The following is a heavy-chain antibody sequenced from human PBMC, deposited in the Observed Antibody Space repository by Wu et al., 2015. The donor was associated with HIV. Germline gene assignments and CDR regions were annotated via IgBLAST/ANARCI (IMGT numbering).Heavy chain of an antibody. CDR1: GYTFTGYD. V-gene: IGHV1-8*01. CDR3: ARSVPRWKDQVHPGGMDV. Sequence: QVQLVQSGAEVKKPGASVKVSCKASGYTFTGYDINWVRQATGQGLEWMGWMNPNSGNTGYAQEFQGRVTMTRDTSINTAYMELSSLTSGDTAVYYCARSVPRWKDQVHPGGMDVWGQGTTVTVFS. J-gene: IGHJ6*02. CDR2: MNPNSGNT. D-gene: IGHD1-1*01.